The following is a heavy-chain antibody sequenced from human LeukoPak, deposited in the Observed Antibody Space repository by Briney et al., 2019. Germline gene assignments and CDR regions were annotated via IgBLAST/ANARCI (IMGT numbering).Heavy chain of an antibody. V-gene: IGHV3-7*01. CDR3: ARARTDIVVVPAAVFWFDP. D-gene: IGHD2-2*01. CDR1: GFTFSNSW. Sequence: GGSLRLSCAASGFTFSNSWMSWVRQAPGKGLEWVANIKEDGGAKHYLDSVEGRFTISRDNANNSLYLHMNTLRADDTAVYYCARARTDIVVVPAAVFWFDPWGQGTLVTVSS. CDR2: IKEDGGAK. J-gene: IGHJ5*02.